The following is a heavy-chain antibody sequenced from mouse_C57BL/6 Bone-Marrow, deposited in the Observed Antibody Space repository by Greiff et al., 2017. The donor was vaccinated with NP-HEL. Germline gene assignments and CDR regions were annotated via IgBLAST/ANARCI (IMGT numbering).Heavy chain of an antibody. CDR1: GYTFTSYW. J-gene: IGHJ4*01. Sequence: QVQQQPGAELVKPGASVKLSCKASGYTFTSYWMQWVKQRPGQGLEWIGMIHPNSGSTNYNEKFKSKATLTVDKSSSTAYMQLSSLTSEDSAVYYCARGPFYYAMDYWGQGTSVTVSS. CDR2: IHPNSGST. CDR3: ARGPFYYAMDY. V-gene: IGHV1-64*01. D-gene: IGHD3-3*01.